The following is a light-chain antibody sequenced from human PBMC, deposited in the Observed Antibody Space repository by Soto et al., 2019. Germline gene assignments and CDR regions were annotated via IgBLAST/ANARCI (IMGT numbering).Light chain of an antibody. CDR2: KAS. V-gene: IGKV1-5*03. J-gene: IGKJ2*01. CDR1: QIINRW. Sequence: DIQMTQSPATLSSSVGDRVTITCRASQIINRWLAWYQQKPGKAPKLLIYKASSLESGVPSRFSGGGIGTEFSLSISSLQPDDFATYYSQQYSTYPYILGQGTKVDIK. CDR3: QQYSTYPYI.